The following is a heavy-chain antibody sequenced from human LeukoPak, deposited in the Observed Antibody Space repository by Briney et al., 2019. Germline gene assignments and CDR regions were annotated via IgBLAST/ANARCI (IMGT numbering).Heavy chain of an antibody. CDR1: GFTFSSYS. J-gene: IGHJ4*02. D-gene: IGHD5-18*01. V-gene: IGHV3-21*01. CDR3: AREDSYGPYYFDY. CDR2: ISSSSSYI. Sequence: GGSLRLSCAASGFTFSSYSMTWVRQAPGKGLEWVSSISSSSSYIYYADSVKGRFTISRDNAKNSLYLQMSSLRAEDTAVYYCAREDSYGPYYFDYWGQGTLVTVSS.